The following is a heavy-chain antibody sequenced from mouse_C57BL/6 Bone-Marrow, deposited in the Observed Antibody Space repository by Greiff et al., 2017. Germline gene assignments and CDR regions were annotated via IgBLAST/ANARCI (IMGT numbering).Heavy chain of an antibody. CDR2: INPNNGGT. CDR3: ASGVTTVVATDY. V-gene: IGHV1-26*01. CDR1: GYTFTDYY. Sequence: EVQLQQSGPELVKPGASVKISCKASGYTFTDYYMNWVKQSHGKSLEWIGDINPNNGGTSYNQKFKGKATLTVDKSSSTAYMELRSLTSEDSAVYYCASGVTTVVATDYWGQGTTLTVSS. J-gene: IGHJ2*01. D-gene: IGHD1-1*01.